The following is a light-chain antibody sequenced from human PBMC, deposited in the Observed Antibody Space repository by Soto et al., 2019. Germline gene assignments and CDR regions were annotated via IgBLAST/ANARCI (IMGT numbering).Light chain of an antibody. CDR3: SSYTSSSTPHV. Sequence: QSVLTQPASVSGSPGQSIAISCTGTSNDVGGYNYVSWYQQHPVKAPQLIIYDVTNRPSGVSDRFSGSKSGNTASLTISGRQAEDEADYYCSSYTSSSTPHVFGTGTKVTVL. V-gene: IGLV2-14*01. CDR1: SNDVGGYNY. CDR2: DVT. J-gene: IGLJ1*01.